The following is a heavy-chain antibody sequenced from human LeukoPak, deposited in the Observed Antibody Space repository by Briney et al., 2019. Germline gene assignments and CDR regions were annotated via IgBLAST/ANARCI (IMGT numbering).Heavy chain of an antibody. CDR2: IRNKVAGGTA. J-gene: IGHJ4*02. CDR1: GFTLAAYS. CDR3: TRDRIQTDY. Sequence: GGSLRLSRTASGFTLAAYSMTWFRLAPGKGLEWVSFIRNKVAGGTAEYAASVRGRFTVSRDDSNSIVYLQMNNLKTEDTGVYYCTRDRIQTDYWGQGTLVTVSS. V-gene: IGHV3-49*03.